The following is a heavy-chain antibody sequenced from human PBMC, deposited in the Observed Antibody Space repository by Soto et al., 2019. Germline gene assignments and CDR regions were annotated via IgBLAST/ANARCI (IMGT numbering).Heavy chain of an antibody. D-gene: IGHD6-13*01. CDR1: GFTFTSSA. Sequence: SVKVSCKASGFTFTSSAVQWVRQARGQRLEWIGWIVVGSGNTNYAQKFQERVTITRDMSTSTAYMELSSLRSEDTAVYYCAVGDSSSYYFDYWGQGTLVTVSS. CDR2: IVVGSGNT. J-gene: IGHJ4*02. V-gene: IGHV1-58*01. CDR3: AVGDSSSYYFDY.